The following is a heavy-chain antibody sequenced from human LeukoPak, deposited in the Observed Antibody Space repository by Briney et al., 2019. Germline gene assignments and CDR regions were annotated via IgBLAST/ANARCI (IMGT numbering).Heavy chain of an antibody. J-gene: IGHJ5*02. V-gene: IGHV1-2*02. CDR2: IKPNRGGT. D-gene: IGHD3-22*01. Sequence: ASVKVSFKSSGYTFTGYYMHLVRQAPGQGLGWIGCIKPNRGGTDYAQKFQGRVTMTRDTSISTAYTDVSRLRSDDTAVYYCARDYYDSSGYSRFDPWGQGTLVTVSS. CDR1: GYTFTGYY. CDR3: ARDYYDSSGYSRFDP.